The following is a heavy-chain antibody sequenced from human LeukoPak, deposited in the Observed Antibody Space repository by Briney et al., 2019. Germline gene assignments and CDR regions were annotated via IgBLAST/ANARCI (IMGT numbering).Heavy chain of an antibody. Sequence: GGSLRLSCAASGFTFSSYAMHWVRQAPGKRLEWVAVISYDGSNKYYADSVKGRFTISRDNSKNTLYLQMNSLRAEDTAVYYCSMDVRGGGSYYFLLYYYYGMDVWGQGTTVTVSS. CDR3: SMDVRGGGSYYFLLYYYYGMDV. J-gene: IGHJ6*02. CDR1: GFTFSSYA. CDR2: ISYDGSNK. D-gene: IGHD1-26*01. V-gene: IGHV3-30-3*01.